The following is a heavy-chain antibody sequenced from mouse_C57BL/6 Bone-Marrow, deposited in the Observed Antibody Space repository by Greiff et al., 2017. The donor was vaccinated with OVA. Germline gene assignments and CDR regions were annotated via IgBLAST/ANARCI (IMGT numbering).Heavy chain of an antibody. Sequence: VQLKQSGPELVKPGASVKISCKASGYTFTDYYMNWVKQSHGKSLEWIGDIKPNNGGTSYNQKFKGKATLTVDKSSSTAYMELRSLTSEDSAVYFCERAGCGTTVGFAYWGQGTLVTVSA. CDR1: GYTFTDYY. V-gene: IGHV1-26*01. D-gene: IGHD1-1*01. CDR2: IKPNNGGT. CDR3: ERAGCGTTVGFAY. J-gene: IGHJ3*01.